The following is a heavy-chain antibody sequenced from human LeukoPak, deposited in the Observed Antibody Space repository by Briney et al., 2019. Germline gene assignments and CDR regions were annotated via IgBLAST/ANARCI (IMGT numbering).Heavy chain of an antibody. J-gene: IGHJ4*02. CDR1: EFTFSSYS. Sequence: GGSLRLSCAASEFTFSSYSMNWVRQAPGKGLEWVSYITNSGNSKSYADSVKGRFTISRDNTKNSLYLQMNSLRAEDTAVYYCARGSRHGYYFDYWGQGTLVTVSS. CDR2: ITNSGNSK. V-gene: IGHV3-48*01. CDR3: ARGSRHGYYFDY.